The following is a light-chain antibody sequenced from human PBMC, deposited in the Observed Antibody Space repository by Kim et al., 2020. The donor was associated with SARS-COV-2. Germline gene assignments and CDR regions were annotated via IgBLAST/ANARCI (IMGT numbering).Light chain of an antibody. V-gene: IGKV1-5*01. J-gene: IGKJ1*01. CDR2: DVS. Sequence: ASVGDRVTITCRASHSISSWLAWYQQKPGKAPKLLIYDVSNLESGVPSRFSGSGSGTEFTLTINNLQPDDFATYYCQQYNSDPWTFGQGTKVDIK. CDR3: QQYNSDPWT. CDR1: HSISSW.